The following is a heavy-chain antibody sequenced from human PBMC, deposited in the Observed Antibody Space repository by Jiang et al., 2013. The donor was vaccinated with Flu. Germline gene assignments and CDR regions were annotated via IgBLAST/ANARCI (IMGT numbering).Heavy chain of an antibody. V-gene: IGHV1-8*01. Sequence: GAEVKKPGASVKVSCKASGYTFTTYDFNWVRQATGQGLEWMGWMNPNSGNTGYAQKFQGRVTMTRNTSISTAYMELSSLRSEDTAVYYCARGQFISGSSTYYYYYDGMDVWGQGTTVTVSS. J-gene: IGHJ6*02. CDR2: MNPNSGNT. CDR3: ARGQFISGSSTYYYYYDGMDV. D-gene: IGHD1-26*01. CDR1: GYTFTTYD.